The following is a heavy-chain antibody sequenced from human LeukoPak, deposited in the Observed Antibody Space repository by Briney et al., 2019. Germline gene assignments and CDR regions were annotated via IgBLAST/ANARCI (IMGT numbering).Heavy chain of an antibody. CDR3: VKDQTVVVTAILSY. Sequence: GGSLRLSCSASGFTFSSYAMHWVRQAPGKGLEYVSAISANGGSTYYADSVKGRFTISRDNSKNTLYLQMSSLGAEDTAVYYCVKDQTVVVTAILSYWGQGTLVTVSS. V-gene: IGHV3-64D*09. CDR2: ISANGGST. D-gene: IGHD2-21*02. J-gene: IGHJ4*02. CDR1: GFTFSSYA.